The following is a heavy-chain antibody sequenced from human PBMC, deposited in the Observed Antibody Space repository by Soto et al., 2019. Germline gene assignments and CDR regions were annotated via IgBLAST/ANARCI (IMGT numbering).Heavy chain of an antibody. CDR2: IIPIFGTA. J-gene: IGHJ6*02. CDR3: ASRIGIEVAGSIGDYYYYGMDV. CDR1: GGTFSSYA. V-gene: IGHV1-69*01. D-gene: IGHD6-19*01. Sequence: QVQLVQSGAEVKKPGSSVKVSCKASGGTFSSYAISWVRQAPGQGLEWMGGIIPIFGTANYAQKFQGRVTITADESTGTAYMELSSLRSEDTAVYYCASRIGIEVAGSIGDYYYYGMDVWGQGTTVTVSS.